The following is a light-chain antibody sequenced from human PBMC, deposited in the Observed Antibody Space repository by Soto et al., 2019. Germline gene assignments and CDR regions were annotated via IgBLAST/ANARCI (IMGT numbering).Light chain of an antibody. V-gene: IGLV2-8*01. CDR3: SSFEASNNLL. CDR2: EVT. Sequence: QSALTQPPSASGSPGQSVTISCTGTSSDVGRYNYVSWYQQNPGKAPKLLIYEVTKRPSGVPDRFSGSKSGNTASLTVSGLQAEDEGDYYCSSFEASNNLLFGGGTKVTVL. CDR1: SSDVGRYNY. J-gene: IGLJ2*01.